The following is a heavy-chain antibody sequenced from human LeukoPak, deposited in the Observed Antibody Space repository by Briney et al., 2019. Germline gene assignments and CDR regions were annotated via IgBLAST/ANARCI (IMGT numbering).Heavy chain of an antibody. V-gene: IGHV1-2*02. CDR1: GYTFTGYY. Sequence: GASVKVSCKASGYTFTGYYMHWVRQAPGQGLEWMGWINPNSGGTNYAQKFQGRVTMTRDTSISTAYMELSRLRSDDTAVYYCARGWATIFGDFSSPDYWGQGTLVTVSS. CDR3: ARGWATIFGDFSSPDY. J-gene: IGHJ4*02. CDR2: INPNSGGT. D-gene: IGHD3-3*01.